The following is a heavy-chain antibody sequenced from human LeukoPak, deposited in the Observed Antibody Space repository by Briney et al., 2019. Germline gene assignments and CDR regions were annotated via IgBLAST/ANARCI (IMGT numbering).Heavy chain of an antibody. CDR3: ATGEYSSRFDY. Sequence: GASVKVSCKVSGYTLTELSMHWVRQAPGKGLEWMGGFDPEDGETIYAQKFQGRVTMTGDTSTDTAYMELSSLRSEDTAVYYCATGEYSSRFDYWGQGTLVTVSS. J-gene: IGHJ4*02. D-gene: IGHD6-13*01. V-gene: IGHV1-24*01. CDR1: GYTLTELS. CDR2: FDPEDGET.